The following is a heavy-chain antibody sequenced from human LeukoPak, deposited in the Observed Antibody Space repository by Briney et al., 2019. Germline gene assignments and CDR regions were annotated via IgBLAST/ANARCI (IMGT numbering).Heavy chain of an antibody. Sequence: SETLSLTCTVSGGSISSSFWNWIRQSPGKGLEWIGYIYYTGSTNYNPSLKSRVTISVDTSKNQFSLEVTSVTAADTAVYYCARGDYGAAAPLDYWGQGTLVTVSS. CDR2: IYYTGST. J-gene: IGHJ4*02. V-gene: IGHV4-59*08. CDR1: GGSISSSF. D-gene: IGHD3-16*01. CDR3: ARGDYGAAAPLDY.